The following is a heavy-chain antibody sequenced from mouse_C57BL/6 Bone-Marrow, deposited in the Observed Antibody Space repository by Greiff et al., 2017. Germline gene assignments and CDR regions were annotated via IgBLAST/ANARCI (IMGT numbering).Heavy chain of an antibody. J-gene: IGHJ3*01. Sequence: EVKLVESGGGLVKPGGSLKLSCAASGFTFSSYAMSWVRQTPEKRLEWVATISDGGSYTNYPDNVKGRFTISKDNAKNNLYLQMSHLTSEDTAMYYCAREDYGSSQFAYWGQGTLVTVSA. D-gene: IGHD1-1*01. CDR1: GFTFSSYA. V-gene: IGHV5-4*01. CDR2: ISDGGSYT. CDR3: AREDYGSSQFAY.